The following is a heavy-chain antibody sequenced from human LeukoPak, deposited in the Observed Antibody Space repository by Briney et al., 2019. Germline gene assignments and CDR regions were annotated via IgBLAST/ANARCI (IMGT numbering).Heavy chain of an antibody. Sequence: SETLSLTCAVNSGSFSDYYWSWIRQTPGKGLEWIGEINRSGSTNYNPSLKSRVTISVDTSKNQFSLKLSSVTAADTAVYYCARGPNYYDSSGYYALDYWGQGTLVTVSS. J-gene: IGHJ4*02. D-gene: IGHD3-22*01. CDR1: SGSFSDYY. CDR2: INRSGST. V-gene: IGHV4-34*01. CDR3: ARGPNYYDSSGYYALDY.